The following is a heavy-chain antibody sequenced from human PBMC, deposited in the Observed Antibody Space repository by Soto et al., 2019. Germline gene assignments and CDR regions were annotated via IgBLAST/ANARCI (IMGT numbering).Heavy chain of an antibody. Sequence: LRLSCVASGFTFSSYAMHWVRQAPGKGLEWVAVISYDGSKKYNADSVKGRFTISRGNSKNTLYLQMNSLGAEDTAVYYCFRHGQYTSSGIYYWGPGTLVTV. V-gene: IGHV3-30-3*01. J-gene: IGHJ4*02. D-gene: IGHD6-13*01. CDR1: GFTFSSYA. CDR2: ISYDGSKK. CDR3: FRHGQYTSSGIYY.